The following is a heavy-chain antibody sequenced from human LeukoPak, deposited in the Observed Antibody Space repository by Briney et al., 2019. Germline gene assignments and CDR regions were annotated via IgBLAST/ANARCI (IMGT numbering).Heavy chain of an antibody. J-gene: IGHJ4*02. D-gene: IGHD3-22*01. Sequence: SETLSLTCTVSGGSISSGNYYWSWIRQPPGKGLEWIGYIYFSGNTYYNPSLTSRVTISVDTSKNQFSLKLNSVTAADTAVYYCTRVLLDSFDSNGCPDYWGQGALVTVSS. CDR2: IYFSGNT. V-gene: IGHV4-30-4*01. CDR3: TRVLLDSFDSNGCPDY. CDR1: GGSISSGNYY.